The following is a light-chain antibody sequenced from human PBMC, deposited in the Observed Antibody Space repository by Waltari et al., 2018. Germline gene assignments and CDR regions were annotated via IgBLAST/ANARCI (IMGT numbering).Light chain of an antibody. CDR2: KSS. CDR3: QQYNSYSPYT. CDR1: QSISSW. J-gene: IGKJ2*01. V-gene: IGKV1-5*03. Sequence: IQMTPSPSTLSASVGDRVPITCRASQSISSWLAWYQQKPGKAPKLLIYKSSSLESGVPSRFSGSGSGTEFTLTISSLQPDDFATYYCQQYNSYSPYTFGQGTKLEIK.